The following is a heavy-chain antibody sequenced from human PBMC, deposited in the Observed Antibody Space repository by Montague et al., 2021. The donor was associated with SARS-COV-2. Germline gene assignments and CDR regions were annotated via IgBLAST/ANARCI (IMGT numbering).Heavy chain of an antibody. CDR1: GFTVGGNY. D-gene: IGHD3-16*01. CDR3: ARGGSDISADGLPYFDD. J-gene: IGHJ4*02. CDR2: IYSGGSP. Sequence: SLRLSCAASGFTVGGNYMSWVRQAPGKGLEWVSVIYSGGSPYYADPVRGRFTISRDNSKNTLYLQMNSLRAEDTAVYFCARGGSDISADGLPYFDDWGQGTLVTVSS. V-gene: IGHV3-53*01.